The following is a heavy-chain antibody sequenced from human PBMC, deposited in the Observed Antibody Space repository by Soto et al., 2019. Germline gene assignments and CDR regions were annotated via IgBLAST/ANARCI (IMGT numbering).Heavy chain of an antibody. CDR2: IFDSGKA. D-gene: IGHD4-4*01. CDR1: GGSINSYC. CDR3: ARHRRTTVAKFYFDN. V-gene: IGHV4-59*08. J-gene: IGHJ4*02. Sequence: SETLSLTCTVSGGSINSYCWSWIRQPPGKGLEWIAYIFDSGKANYNPSLKSRVTISVDTSKNQFSLKLTSVTAADTAVYYCARHRRTTVAKFYFDNWGQGALVTVSS.